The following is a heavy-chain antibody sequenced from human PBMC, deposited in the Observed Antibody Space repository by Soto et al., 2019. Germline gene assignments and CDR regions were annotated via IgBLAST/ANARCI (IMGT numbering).Heavy chain of an antibody. V-gene: IGHV4-59*01. Sequence: PSETLSLTCTVCGSSISPFYWSWIRQPPGRGLEWIGYIYYTGSTKYNPSLKSRVTLSLGTSRNQLSLKLSSVTAADTAVYFCTRVGGYYGDYPNFDYWGPGTLVTVSS. CDR1: GSSISPFY. J-gene: IGHJ4*02. CDR2: IYYTGST. D-gene: IGHD4-17*01. CDR3: TRVGGYYGDYPNFDY.